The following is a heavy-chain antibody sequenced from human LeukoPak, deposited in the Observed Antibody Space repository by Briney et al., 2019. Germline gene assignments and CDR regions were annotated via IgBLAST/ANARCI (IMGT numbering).Heavy chain of an antibody. D-gene: IGHD3-10*01. J-gene: IGHJ4*02. CDR2: IYYSGST. CDR3: ARGWFGELEFDY. CDR1: GGSISSYY. V-gene: IGHV4-59*01. Sequence: SETLSLTCTVSGGSISSYYWSWIRQPPGKGLEWIGYIYYSGSTNYNPSLKSRVTISVDTSKNQFSLKLSSVTAADTAVYYCARGWFGELEFDYWGQGTLVTVSS.